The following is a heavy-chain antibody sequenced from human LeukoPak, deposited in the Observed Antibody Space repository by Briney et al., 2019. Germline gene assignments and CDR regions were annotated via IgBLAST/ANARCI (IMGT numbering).Heavy chain of an antibody. CDR2: INPGDDNT. J-gene: IGHJ3*02. CDR3: ARIRDGYNDAYDI. CDR1: GYTFTKSY. Sequence: GASVKVSCKASGYTFTKSYIHWVRQAPGQRLEWMGLINPGDDNTNYAQNFQGRVTMTSDTSARTVYMELSSLRSEDTAIYYCARIRDGYNDAYDIWGQGTVVTVPS. V-gene: IGHV1-46*01. D-gene: IGHD5-24*01.